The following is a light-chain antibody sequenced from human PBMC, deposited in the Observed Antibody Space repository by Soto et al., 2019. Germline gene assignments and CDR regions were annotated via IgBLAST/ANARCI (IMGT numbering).Light chain of an antibody. CDR2: GAS. J-gene: IGKJ1*01. CDR1: QSVNSN. Sequence: EIVMTQSPATLSVSPGERATLSCRASQSVNSNLAWYQQKPGQAPGLLIYGASTRATGIPARFSGSGSGTEINLAISSLQSEDFQVYYCQQYDTWPRTFGQATQVDI. V-gene: IGKV3-15*01. CDR3: QQYDTWPRT.